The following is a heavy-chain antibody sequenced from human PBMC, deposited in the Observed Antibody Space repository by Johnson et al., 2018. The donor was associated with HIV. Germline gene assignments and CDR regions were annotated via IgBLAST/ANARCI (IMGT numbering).Heavy chain of an antibody. J-gene: IGHJ3*02. CDR2: ISYDGSNK. CDR1: GFTFSTYA. D-gene: IGHD3-10*01. Sequence: QVQLVESGGGVVQPGRSLRLSCAASGFTFSTYAIHWVRQAPGKGLEWVALISYDGSNKYYADSVRGRFTISRDNSKNTLYLQMNSLRAEDTAVYYCAKALRIFGSGVKEAFDIWGQGTMVTVSS. CDR3: AKALRIFGSGVKEAFDI. V-gene: IGHV3-30-3*01.